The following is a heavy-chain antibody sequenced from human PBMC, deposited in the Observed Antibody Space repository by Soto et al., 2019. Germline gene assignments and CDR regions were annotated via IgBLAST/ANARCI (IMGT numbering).Heavy chain of an antibody. CDR3: AREWAMADY. V-gene: IGHV3-48*01. CDR1: GFTFSSYS. D-gene: IGHD5-18*01. Sequence: PGGSLRLSCAASGFTFSSYSMNWVRQAPGKGLEWVSYISSSSSTIYYAESVKGRFTISRDNAKNSLYLQMNSLRAEDTAVCYCAREWAMADYWGQGTLVTVSS. J-gene: IGHJ4*02. CDR2: ISSSSSTI.